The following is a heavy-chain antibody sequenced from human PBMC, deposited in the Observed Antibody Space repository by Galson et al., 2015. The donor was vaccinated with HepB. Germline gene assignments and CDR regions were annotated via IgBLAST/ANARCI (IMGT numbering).Heavy chain of an antibody. D-gene: IGHD4-17*01. V-gene: IGHV4-34*01. Sequence: ETLSLTCAVYGGSLSDYYWSWIRQPPGKGLEWIGEINHSGSTNYNPSLKSRVTTSVDTSKNQFSLKLTSVTAADTAVYYCARSFSDPLRLTSTSYFDYWGQGTLVIVSS. CDR1: GGSLSDYY. CDR3: ARSFSDPLRLTSTSYFDY. CDR2: INHSGST. J-gene: IGHJ4*02.